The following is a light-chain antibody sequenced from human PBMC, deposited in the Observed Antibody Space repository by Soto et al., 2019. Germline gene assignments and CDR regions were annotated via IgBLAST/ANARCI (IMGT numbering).Light chain of an antibody. CDR1: QSISRW. V-gene: IGKV1D-12*01. J-gene: IGKJ2*01. Sequence: DIPMTQSPSAVPATVGDRVTITCRASQSISRWLAWYQQKPGKAPKLLINGASNLQSGVPSRFSGSGSGTDFTLIITSLQPEDFATYYCQQAKSFPYTFGKGTKLEIK. CDR3: QQAKSFPYT. CDR2: GAS.